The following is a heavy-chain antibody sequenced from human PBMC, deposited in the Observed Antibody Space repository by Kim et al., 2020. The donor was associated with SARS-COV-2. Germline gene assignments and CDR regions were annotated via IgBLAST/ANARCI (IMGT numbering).Heavy chain of an antibody. J-gene: IGHJ6*02. CDR1: GFTFSSYS. V-gene: IGHV3-21*01. CDR2: ISSSSSYI. D-gene: IGHD6-13*01. CDR3: AREALIAAAGKPPDYYYYGMDV. Sequence: GGSLRLSCAASGFTFSSYSMNWVRQAPGKGLEWVSSISSSSSYIYYADSVKGRFTISRDNAKNSLYLQMNSLRAEDTAVYYCAREALIAAAGKPPDYYYYGMDVWGQGTTVTVSS.